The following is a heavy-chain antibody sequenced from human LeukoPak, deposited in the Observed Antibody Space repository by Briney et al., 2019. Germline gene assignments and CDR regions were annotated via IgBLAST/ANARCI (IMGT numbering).Heavy chain of an antibody. D-gene: IGHD3-10*01. CDR3: AAMCGSGSC. J-gene: IGHJ4*02. V-gene: IGHV4-59*06. CDR2: IRYSGTA. Sequence: SEILSLTRTVSGGSISSYYWSWIRLHPGKGLEWIGYIRYSGTAYYTQSLKSRVSLSVDTSKNQFSLNLNSVTAADTDVYYCAAMCGSGSCWGQGTLVTVSS. CDR1: GGSISSYY.